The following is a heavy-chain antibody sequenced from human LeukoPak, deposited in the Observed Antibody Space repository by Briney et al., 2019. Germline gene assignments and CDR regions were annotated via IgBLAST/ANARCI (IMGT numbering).Heavy chain of an antibody. CDR3: TRVPQTAVGV. D-gene: IGHD6-19*01. J-gene: IGHJ3*01. V-gene: IGHV1-8*01. Sequence: ASVKVSCKASGYTFTVYDINWVRQASGQGLEWMGYMDPNSGYTRYAQKFQGRVTMTRSTSISTAYMELRSLRSEDTAVYYCTRVPQTAVGVWGQGTLVTVSS. CDR2: MDPNSGYT. CDR1: GYTFTVYD.